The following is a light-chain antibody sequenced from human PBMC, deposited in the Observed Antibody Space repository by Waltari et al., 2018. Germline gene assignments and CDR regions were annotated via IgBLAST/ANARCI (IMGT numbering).Light chain of an antibody. CDR2: GPA. J-gene: IGKJ4*01. CDR1: QTVSTTY. CDR3: QQYDISPLT. V-gene: IGKV3-20*01. Sequence: EIVLTQSPGTLSLSPGERATLSCRASQTVSTTYLAWYQQKPGQAPNILSYGPASRAAGIPDRFSGSGSGTDFYLTISSLEPEDFAVYYCQQYDISPLTFGGGTKVEIK.